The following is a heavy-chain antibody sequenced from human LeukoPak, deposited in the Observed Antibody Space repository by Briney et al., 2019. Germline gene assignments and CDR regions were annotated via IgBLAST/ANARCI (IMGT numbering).Heavy chain of an antibody. CDR1: GFAFQSYA. V-gene: IGHV3-9*01. CDR2: ILSDGTTV. J-gene: IGHJ4*02. D-gene: IGHD6-19*01. Sequence: GRSLRLSCAASGFAFQSYALHWLRQAPGKGLEWVSGILSDGTTVGYADSVRGRFTISRDNAKNTLYLQMNSLRAEDTAVYYCARGYSSGLHFDYWGQGTLVTVSS. CDR3: ARGYSSGLHFDY.